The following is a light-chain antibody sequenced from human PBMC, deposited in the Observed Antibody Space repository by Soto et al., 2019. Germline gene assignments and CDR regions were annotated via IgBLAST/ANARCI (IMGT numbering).Light chain of an antibody. CDR3: TSYTSSYTQV. J-gene: IGLJ2*01. V-gene: IGLV2-14*01. CDR2: DVS. Sequence: QSALTQPASVSGSPGQSITISCTGTSSDVGGYNYVSWYQQHPGKAPKLMIYDVSNRPSGVSNRFSGSKSGNTASLTISGLQSEDDDDYYCTSYTSSYTQVFGGGTKLTVL. CDR1: SSDVGGYNY.